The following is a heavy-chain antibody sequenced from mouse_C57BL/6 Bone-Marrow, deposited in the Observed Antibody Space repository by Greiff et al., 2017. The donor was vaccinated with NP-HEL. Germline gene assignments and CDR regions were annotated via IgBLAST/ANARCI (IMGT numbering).Heavy chain of an antibody. CDR2: IDPENGDT. CDR1: GFNIKDDY. Sequence: VHVKQSGAELVRPGASVKLSCTASGFNIKDDYMHWVKQRPEQGREWIGWIDPENGDTEYAPKFQGKATITADTSSNTAYLQLSSLTSEDTAVYYCTTGYPYYAMDYWGQGTSVTVSS. CDR3: TTGYPYYAMDY. V-gene: IGHV14-4*01. D-gene: IGHD2-2*01. J-gene: IGHJ4*01.